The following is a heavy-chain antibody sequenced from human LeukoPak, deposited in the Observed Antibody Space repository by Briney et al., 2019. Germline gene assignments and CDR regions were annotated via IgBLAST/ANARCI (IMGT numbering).Heavy chain of an antibody. Sequence: PGGSLRLSCAASGFTFSSFGIHWVRQAPGKGLEWVAFIRYDGSDQYYAESVKGRFTISRDNSKNTLYLQMNSLRAEDTAVYYCARDAYEYSTVYYFDYWGQGTLVTVSS. D-gene: IGHD6-6*01. J-gene: IGHJ4*02. V-gene: IGHV3-30*02. CDR3: ARDAYEYSTVYYFDY. CDR1: GFTFSSFG. CDR2: IRYDGSDQ.